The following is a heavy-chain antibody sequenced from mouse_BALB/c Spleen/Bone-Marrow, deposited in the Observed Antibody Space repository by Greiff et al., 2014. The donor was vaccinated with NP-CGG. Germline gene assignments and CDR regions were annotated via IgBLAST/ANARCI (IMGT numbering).Heavy chain of an antibody. CDR2: ISDAGSYT. Sequence: EVQVVESGGGLVKPGGSLKLSCAASGFTFSDNYMYWVRQTPEKRLEWVATISDAGSYTYYPDSVKGRFTISRDNAKNNLYLQMISLKSEDTAMYYCARDGDYRYAWFAYWGQGTLVTVST. CDR3: ARDGDYRYAWFAY. CDR1: GFTFSDNY. D-gene: IGHD2-14*01. V-gene: IGHV5-4*02. J-gene: IGHJ3*01.